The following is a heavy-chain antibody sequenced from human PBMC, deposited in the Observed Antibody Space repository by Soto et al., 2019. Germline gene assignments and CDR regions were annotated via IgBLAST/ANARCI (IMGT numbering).Heavy chain of an antibody. CDR1: GGSVSSGSYY. Sequence: QVQLQESGPGLVKPSETLSLTCTVSGGSVSSGSYYWSWIRQPPGKGLEWIGYIYYSGSTNYHPSLKSRVTISVDTSKNQSSLKLSSVTAADTAVYYCASAPDCSGGSCYWGGWFDPWGQGTLVTVSS. J-gene: IGHJ5*02. CDR2: IYYSGST. D-gene: IGHD2-15*01. V-gene: IGHV4-61*01. CDR3: ASAPDCSGGSCYWGGWFDP.